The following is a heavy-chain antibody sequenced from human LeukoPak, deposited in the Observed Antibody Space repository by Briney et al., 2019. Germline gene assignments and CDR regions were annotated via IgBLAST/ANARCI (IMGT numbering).Heavy chain of an antibody. CDR1: GFTFSSYA. D-gene: IGHD3-10*01. J-gene: IGHJ4*02. CDR2: ISGSGGST. CDR3: ATHLITMVRGVITLYYFDY. Sequence: PGGSLRLSCAASGFTFSSYAMSWVRQAPGKGLEWVSAISGSGGSTYYADSVKGQFTISRDNSKNTLYLQMNSLRAEDTAVYYCATHLITMVRGVITLYYFDYWGQGTLVTVSS. V-gene: IGHV3-23*01.